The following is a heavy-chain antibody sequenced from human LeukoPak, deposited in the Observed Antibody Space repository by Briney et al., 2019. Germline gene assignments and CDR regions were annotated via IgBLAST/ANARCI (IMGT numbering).Heavy chain of an antibody. D-gene: IGHD3-16*01. Sequence: GGSLRLSXAASGXXFSTYGMYWVRQAPGKGLEWVAFIRHDGSIKNYADSVKGRSTISRDNSKNTLYLQMNSLRAEDTAVYYCAKDSLADIDYWGQGTLVTVSS. V-gene: IGHV3-30*02. CDR2: IRHDGSIK. J-gene: IGHJ4*02. CDR3: AKDSLADIDY. CDR1: GXXFSTYG.